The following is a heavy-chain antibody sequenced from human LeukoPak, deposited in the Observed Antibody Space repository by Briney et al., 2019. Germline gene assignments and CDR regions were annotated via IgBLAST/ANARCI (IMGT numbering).Heavy chain of an antibody. Sequence: GGSLRLSCAASGFTVSTNYMSWVRQAPGKRLEWVSVIYSGGTTYYADSVKGRFTISRDSSKNTLYVQMNSLRADDTAVYYCARVLGIYAFDVWGHGTMVTVSS. J-gene: IGHJ3*01. CDR3: ARVLGIYAFDV. D-gene: IGHD7-27*01. CDR2: IYSGGTT. CDR1: GFTVSTNY. V-gene: IGHV3-66*02.